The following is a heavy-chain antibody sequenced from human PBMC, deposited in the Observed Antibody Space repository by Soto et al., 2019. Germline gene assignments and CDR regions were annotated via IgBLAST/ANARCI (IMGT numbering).Heavy chain of an antibody. D-gene: IGHD4-17*01. CDR3: ARDSGDYDY. J-gene: IGHJ4*02. CDR2: ISSSSSYI. CDR1: GLTFSIYS. V-gene: IGHV3-21*01. Sequence: EVQLVESGGGLVKPGGSLRLSCAASGLTFSIYSMNWVRQAPGKGLEWVSSISSSSSYIYYADSVKGRFTISRDNAKNSLYLQMNSLRVEDTAVYYCARDSGDYDYWGQGTLVTVSS.